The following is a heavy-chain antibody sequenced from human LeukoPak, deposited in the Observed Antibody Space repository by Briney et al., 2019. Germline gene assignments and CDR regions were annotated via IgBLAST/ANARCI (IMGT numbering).Heavy chain of an antibody. Sequence: TGGSLRLSCAASGFTFSSYWMSWVRQAPGKGLEWVSAISGSGGSTYYADSVKGRFTISRDNSKNTLYLQMNSLRAEDTAVYYCAKAYNWNDGDFDYWGQGTLVTVSS. D-gene: IGHD1-20*01. CDR1: GFTFSSYW. CDR3: AKAYNWNDGDFDY. J-gene: IGHJ4*02. CDR2: ISGSGGST. V-gene: IGHV3-23*01.